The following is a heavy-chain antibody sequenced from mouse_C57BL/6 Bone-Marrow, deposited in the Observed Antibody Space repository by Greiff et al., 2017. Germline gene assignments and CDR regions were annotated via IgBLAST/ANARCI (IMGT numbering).Heavy chain of an antibody. J-gene: IGHJ2*01. CDR3: ARPEPPY. CDR1: GFSLTSYG. CDR2: IWSGGST. V-gene: IGHV2-2*01. Sequence: QVQLQQSGPGLVQPSQSLSITCTVSGFSLTSYGVHWVRQSPGKGLEWLGVIWSGGSTDYNAAFISSRSTSKDTTKSQVFFRRNRLQADDTSIYDCARPEPPYWGQGTTLTVSS.